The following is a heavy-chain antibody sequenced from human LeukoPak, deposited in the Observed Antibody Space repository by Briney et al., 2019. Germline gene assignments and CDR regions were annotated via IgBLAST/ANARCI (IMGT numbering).Heavy chain of an antibody. V-gene: IGHV4-34*01. D-gene: IGHD3-22*01. CDR3: ASVGYYDSSGYYEDAFDI. Sequence: SETLSLTCAVYGGSFSGYYWSWIRQPPGKGLGLIGEINHSGSTNYNPSLKSRVTISVDTSKNQFSLKLSSVTAADTAVYYCASVGYYDSSGYYEDAFDIWGQGTMVTVSS. J-gene: IGHJ3*02. CDR2: INHSGST. CDR1: GGSFSGYY.